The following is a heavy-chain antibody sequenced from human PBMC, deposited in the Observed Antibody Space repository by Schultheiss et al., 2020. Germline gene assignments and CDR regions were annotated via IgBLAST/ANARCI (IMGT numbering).Heavy chain of an antibody. CDR3: AKTVRGYSYGTRHYFDY. CDR2: VSYDGSNK. CDR1: GFSFSSYG. Sequence: GGSLRLSCAASGFSFSSYGMSWVRQAPGKGLEWVAVVSYDGSNKNYGDSVKGRFTISRDNSENTLYLQMNSLRAEDTAVYYCAKTVRGYSYGTRHYFDYWGQGTLVTVSS. J-gene: IGHJ4*02. V-gene: IGHV3-30*18. D-gene: IGHD5-18*01.